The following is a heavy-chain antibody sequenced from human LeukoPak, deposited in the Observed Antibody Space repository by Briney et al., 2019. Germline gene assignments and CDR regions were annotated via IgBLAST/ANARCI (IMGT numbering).Heavy chain of an antibody. V-gene: IGHV3-48*01. CDR1: GFDFSRSS. CDR2: ISFSNRNM. CDR3: PKLIYGDYVHFDY. D-gene: IGHD4-17*01. Sequence: GGSLRLSCAASGFDFSRSSMNWVRQAPGKGLEWVSYISFSNRNMYYADSVKGRFTISRDNSKNTLYLQMNSLRAEDTAVYYCPKLIYGDYVHFDYWGQGTLVTVSS. J-gene: IGHJ4*02.